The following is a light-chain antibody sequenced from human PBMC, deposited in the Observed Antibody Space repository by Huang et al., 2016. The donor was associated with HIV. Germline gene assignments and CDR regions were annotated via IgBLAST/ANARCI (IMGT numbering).Light chain of an antibody. CDR1: QDISNY. CDR2: DAS. V-gene: IGKV1-33*01. CDR3: LQYDNRPPYT. Sequence: DIQMTQSPSSLSASVGDRVTITCQASQDISNYLNWYQQKPGKAPKLLIYDASNLHIGVPSRFSGSGSATHDNFTISGLQPEDIATYYCLQYDNRPPYTFGQGTKVEIK. J-gene: IGKJ2*01.